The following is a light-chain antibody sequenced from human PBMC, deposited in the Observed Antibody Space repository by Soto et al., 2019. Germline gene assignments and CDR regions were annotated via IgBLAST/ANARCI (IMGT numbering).Light chain of an antibody. CDR3: QQYNSYSRT. CDR1: QSISSW. V-gene: IGKV1-5*01. CDR2: DAS. Sequence: DIQMTQSPSTLPASVGDRVTITCRASQSISSWLAWYQQKPGEAPKLLIYDASSLESGVPSRFSGSGSGTEFTLTISSLQPDDFATYYCQQYNSYSRTFGQGAKVDIK. J-gene: IGKJ1*01.